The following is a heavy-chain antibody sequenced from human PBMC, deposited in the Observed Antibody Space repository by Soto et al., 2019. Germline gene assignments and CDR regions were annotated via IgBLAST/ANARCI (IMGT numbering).Heavy chain of an antibody. D-gene: IGHD4-4*01. CDR1: GFTFSSYA. V-gene: IGHV3-30-3*01. Sequence: QVQLVESGGGVVQPGRSLRLSCAASGFTFSSYAMHWVRQAPGKGLEWVAVISYDGSNKYYADSVKGRFTISRDNSKNTLYLQMNSLRAEDTAVYYCARETTVTYYYYYDYGMDVWGQGTTVTVSS. CDR3: ARETTVTYYYYYDYGMDV. J-gene: IGHJ6*02. CDR2: ISYDGSNK.